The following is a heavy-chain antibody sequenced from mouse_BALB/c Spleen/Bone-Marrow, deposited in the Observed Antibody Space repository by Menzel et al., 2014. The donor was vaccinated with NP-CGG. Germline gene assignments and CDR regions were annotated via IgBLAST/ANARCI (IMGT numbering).Heavy chain of an antibody. D-gene: IGHD2-2*01. CDR2: ISNLAYSI. Sequence: EVKLLESGGGLVQPGGSRKLSCAASGFTFSDYGMAWVRQAPGKGPEWVAFISNLAYSIYYADTATGRFTISRENAKNTLYLEMSSLRSEDTAMYYCARDKGHDGAMDYWGQGTSVTVSS. CDR3: ARDKGHDGAMDY. J-gene: IGHJ4*01. V-gene: IGHV5-15*02. CDR1: GFTFSDYG.